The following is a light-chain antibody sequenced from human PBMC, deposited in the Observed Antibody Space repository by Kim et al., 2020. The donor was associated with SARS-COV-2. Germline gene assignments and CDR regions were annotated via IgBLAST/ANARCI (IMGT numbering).Light chain of an antibody. J-gene: IGLJ3*02. CDR3: QSYDSSLSGWV. V-gene: IGLV1-40*01. CDR2: GNS. Sequence: QGVAISCTGGSSNIGAGYDVNWYQQLPGTAPKFLIYGNSNRPSGVPDRFSGSKSGTSASLAITGLQAEDEADYYCQSYDSSLSGWVFGGGTQLTVL. CDR1: SSNIGAGYD.